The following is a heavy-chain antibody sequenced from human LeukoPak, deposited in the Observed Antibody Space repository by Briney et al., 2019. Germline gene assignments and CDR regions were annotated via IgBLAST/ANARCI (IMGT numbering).Heavy chain of an antibody. D-gene: IGHD1-26*01. CDR1: GFNFNNYW. Sequence: GGSLRLSCAASGFNFNNYWMRWLRQAPGKGLEWEANIKDDGSEENYVDSVKGRFTIVRGNAYNSLYLQMNSLRVEDTAIYFCARFTRRYSGDYWGQGTLVSVSS. CDR3: ARFTRRYSGDY. CDR2: IKDDGSEE. V-gene: IGHV3-7*03. J-gene: IGHJ4*02.